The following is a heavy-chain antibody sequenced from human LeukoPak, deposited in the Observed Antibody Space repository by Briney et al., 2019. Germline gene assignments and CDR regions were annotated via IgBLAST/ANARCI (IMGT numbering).Heavy chain of an antibody. Sequence: GGSLRLSCAASGFTFDDYGMSWVRQAPGKGLEWVSGINWNGGSTGYADSVKGRFTISRDNAKNSLYLQMNSLRAEDTALYHCARDRWWSNNWGGAAFDIWGQGTMVTVSS. D-gene: IGHD7-27*01. J-gene: IGHJ3*02. CDR1: GFTFDDYG. CDR2: INWNGGST. V-gene: IGHV3-20*01. CDR3: ARDRWWSNNWGGAAFDI.